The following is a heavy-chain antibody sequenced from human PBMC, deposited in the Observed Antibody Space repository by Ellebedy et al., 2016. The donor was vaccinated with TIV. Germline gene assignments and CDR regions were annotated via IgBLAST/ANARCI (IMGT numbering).Heavy chain of an antibody. J-gene: IGHJ4*02. CDR2: ISSKRYGGRP. V-gene: IGHV3-49*03. CDR3: TRNPRKGGDRYPFDF. Sequence: GESLKISCVTSGFTFADYAMVWFRQAPGKGLEWVGFISSKRYGGRPEHAASLKGRFTISRDDSRSIAYLHMNSLQSEDTGVYYCTRNPRKGGDRYPFDFWGQGTLVTVSS. CDR1: GFTFADYA. D-gene: IGHD2-21*02.